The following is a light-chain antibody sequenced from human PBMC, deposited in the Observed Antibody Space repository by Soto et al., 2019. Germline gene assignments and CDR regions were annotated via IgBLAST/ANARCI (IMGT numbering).Light chain of an antibody. CDR3: SSYTSSTSVA. Sequence: QSVLTQPASVSGSPGQSITISCTGTSSDVGGYNYVSWYQQHPGKAPKLMIYAVSNRPSGVSNRFSGSKSGNTASLTISGLQAEDEADYYCSSYTSSTSVAFGGGTKVTVL. CDR2: AVS. J-gene: IGLJ2*01. CDR1: SSDVGGYNY. V-gene: IGLV2-14*01.